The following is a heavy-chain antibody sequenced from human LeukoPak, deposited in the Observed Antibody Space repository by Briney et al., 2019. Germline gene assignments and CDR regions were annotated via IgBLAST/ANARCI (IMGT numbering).Heavy chain of an antibody. CDR1: GFTFSSYS. CDR2: ISSSGSTI. J-gene: IGHJ3*02. D-gene: IGHD2-15*01. V-gene: IGHV3-48*04. Sequence: GGSLRLSCAASGFTFSSYSMNWVRQAPGKGLEWVSYISSSGSTIYYADSVKGRFTISRDNAKNSLYLQMNSLRAEDTAVYYCARGYCSGGSCGINDAFDIWGQGTMVTVSS. CDR3: ARGYCSGGSCGINDAFDI.